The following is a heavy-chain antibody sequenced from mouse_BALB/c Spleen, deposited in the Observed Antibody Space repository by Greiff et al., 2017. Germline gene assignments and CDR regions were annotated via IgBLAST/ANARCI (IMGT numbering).Heavy chain of an antibody. CDR1: GFTFSSFG. CDR3: ARGRGITTGGIAY. CDR2: ISSGSSTI. V-gene: IGHV5-17*02. D-gene: IGHD2-4*01. Sequence: EVMLVESGGGLVQPGGSRKLSCAASGFTFSSFGMHWVRQAPEKGLEWVAYISSGSSTIYYADTVKGRFTISRDNARNILYLQMSSLRSEDTAMYYCARGRGITTGGIAYWGQGTLVTVSA. J-gene: IGHJ3*01.